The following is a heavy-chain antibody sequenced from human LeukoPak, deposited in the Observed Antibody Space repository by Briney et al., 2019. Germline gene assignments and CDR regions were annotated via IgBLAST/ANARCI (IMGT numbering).Heavy chain of an antibody. CDR3: ASGSGLDWFDP. V-gene: IGHV4-34*01. Sequence: SETLSLTCAVYGGSFSGYYWSWIRQPPGKGLEWIGEISHSGSTNYNPSLKSRVTISVDTSKNQFSLKLSSVTAADTAVYYCASGSGLDWFDPWGQGILVTVSS. D-gene: IGHD3-10*01. J-gene: IGHJ5*02. CDR1: GGSFSGYY. CDR2: ISHSGST.